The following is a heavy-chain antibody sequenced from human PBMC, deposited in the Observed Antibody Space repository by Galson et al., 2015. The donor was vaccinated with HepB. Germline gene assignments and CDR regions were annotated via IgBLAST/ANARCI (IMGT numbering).Heavy chain of an antibody. CDR3: ARSYRGGRGQYYYYYGMDV. D-gene: IGHD4-11*01. CDR2: IYHTGST. J-gene: IGHJ6*02. Sequence: SETLSLTCTVSGFSISYGYYWGWIRQPPGKGLEWIGSIYHTGSTYYNPSLKSRVTISVDTSKNQFSLRVRSVTAADTAVYYCARSYRGGRGQYYYYYGMDVWGQGPTFTVSS. V-gene: IGHV4-38-2*02. CDR1: GFSISYGYY.